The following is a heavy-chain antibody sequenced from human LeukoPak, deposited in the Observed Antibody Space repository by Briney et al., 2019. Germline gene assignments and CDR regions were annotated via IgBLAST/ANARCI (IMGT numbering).Heavy chain of an antibody. J-gene: IGHJ6*02. D-gene: IGHD2-2*01. CDR2: INHSGST. V-gene: IGHV4-34*01. CDR3: ARDTNIVVVPAALVYYYYGMDV. Sequence: SETLSLTCAVYGGSFSGYYWSWIRQPPGKGLEWIGVINHSGSTNYNPSLKSRVTISVDTSKNQFSLKLSSVTAADTAVYYCARDTNIVVVPAALVYYYYGMDVWGQGTTVTVSS. CDR1: GGSFSGYY.